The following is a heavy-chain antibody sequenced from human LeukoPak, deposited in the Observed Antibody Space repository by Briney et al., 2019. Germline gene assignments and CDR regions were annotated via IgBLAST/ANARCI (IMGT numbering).Heavy chain of an antibody. CDR1: GYTFTSYY. J-gene: IGHJ4*02. Sequence: ASVKVSCKASGYTFTSYYMHWVRQAPGQGLEWMGIINPSGGSTSYAQKFQGRVTMTRDTSTSTVYMELSSLRSEDTAVYYCALYRGYSSSDSGGFDYWGQGTLVTVSS. V-gene: IGHV1-46*01. CDR3: ALYRGYSSSDSGGFDY. D-gene: IGHD6-13*01. CDR2: INPSGGST.